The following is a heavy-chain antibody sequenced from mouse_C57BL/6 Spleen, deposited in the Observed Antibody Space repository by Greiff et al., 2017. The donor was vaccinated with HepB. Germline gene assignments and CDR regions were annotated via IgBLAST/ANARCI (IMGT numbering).Heavy chain of an antibody. Sequence: VQLQQSGAELARPGASVKMSCKASGYTFTSYTMHWVKQRPGQGLEWIGYINPSSGYTKYNQKFKDKATLTADKSSSTAYIQLSSLTSEDSAVYYCAREGAKKAMDYWGQGTSVTVSS. J-gene: IGHJ4*01. CDR3: AREGAKKAMDY. CDR2: INPSSGYT. V-gene: IGHV1-4*01. CDR1: GYTFTSYT. D-gene: IGHD1-1*01.